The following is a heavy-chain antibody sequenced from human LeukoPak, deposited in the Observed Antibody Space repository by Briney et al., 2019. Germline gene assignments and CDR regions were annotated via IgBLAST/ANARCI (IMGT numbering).Heavy chain of an antibody. CDR2: IYPGDSDT. J-gene: IGHJ6*03. CDR1: GYSFTSYW. D-gene: IGHD1-14*01. Sequence: GESLKISCKGSGYSFTSYWIGWVRKMPGKGLEWMGIIYPGDSDTRYSPSFQGQVTISADKSISTAYLQWSSLKASDTAMYYCARRGTEPPNWYYMDVWGKGTTVTVSS. CDR3: ARRGTEPPNWYYMDV. V-gene: IGHV5-51*01.